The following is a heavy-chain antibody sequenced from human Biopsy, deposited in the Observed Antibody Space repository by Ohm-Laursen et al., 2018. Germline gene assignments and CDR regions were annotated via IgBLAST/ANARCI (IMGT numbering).Heavy chain of an antibody. D-gene: IGHD4-17*01. CDR1: GYTFTTYG. J-gene: IGHJ4*02. Sequence: ESSVKVSCKASGYTFTTYGISWVRQAPGQGLEWMGWIDTYSGNTNYGKKFHDRVIMTSDTSTSTAYLEHRSLRSDDTAVYYCARDYYPYVDYLKDVPLCDSWGQGTLVTVSS. V-gene: IGHV1-18*01. CDR3: ARDYYPYVDYLKDVPLCDS. CDR2: IDTYSGNT.